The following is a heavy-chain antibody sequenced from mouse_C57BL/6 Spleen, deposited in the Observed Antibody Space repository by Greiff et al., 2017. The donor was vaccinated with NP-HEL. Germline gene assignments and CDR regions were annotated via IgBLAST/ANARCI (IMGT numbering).Heavy chain of an antibody. CDR3: ARGDSYDFGD. Sequence: VQLQQPGAGLVQPGASVKLSCMASGYTFTSYWMHWVKQRPGQGLEWIGMIHPNSGSTTSNEKFKSKATLTVAKSSSTAYMHLSSLTSVYSAVYCCARGDSYDFGDWGKGTTLTVAS. CDR1: GYTFTSYW. CDR2: IHPNSGST. J-gene: IGHJ2*01. D-gene: IGHD2-14*01. V-gene: IGHV1-64*01.